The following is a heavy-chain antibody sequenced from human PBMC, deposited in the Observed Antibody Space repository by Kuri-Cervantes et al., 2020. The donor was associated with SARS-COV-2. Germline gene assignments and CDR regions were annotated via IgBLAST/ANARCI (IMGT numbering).Heavy chain of an antibody. J-gene: IGHJ6*02. CDR2: INHSGST. CDR3: ARVPGYDFWSGYNRFGYYGMDV. Sequence: GSLRLSCAVYGGSFSGYYWSWIRQPPGKGLEWIGEINHSGSTNYNPSLKSRVTISVDTSKNQFSLKLSSVTAADTAVYYCARVPGYDFWSGYNRFGYYGMDVWGQGTTVTVSS. CDR1: GGSFSGYY. D-gene: IGHD3-3*01. V-gene: IGHV4-34*01.